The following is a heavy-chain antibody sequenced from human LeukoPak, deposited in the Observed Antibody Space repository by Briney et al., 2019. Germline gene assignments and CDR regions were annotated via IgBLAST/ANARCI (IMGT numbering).Heavy chain of an antibody. D-gene: IGHD3-10*01. CDR1: GFTVSSNY. Sequence: PGGSLRLSCAASGFTVSSNYMSWVRQAPGKGLEWVSVIYSGGSTYYADSVKGRFTISRDNSKNTLYLQMNSLRAEDTAVYYCAGAYGSGSYSAFDIWGQWTMVTVSS. CDR3: AGAYGSGSYSAFDI. J-gene: IGHJ3*02. CDR2: IYSGGST. V-gene: IGHV3-66*02.